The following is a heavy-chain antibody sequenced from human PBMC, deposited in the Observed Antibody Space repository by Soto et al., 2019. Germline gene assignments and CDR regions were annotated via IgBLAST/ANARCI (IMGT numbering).Heavy chain of an antibody. CDR2: INPNSGAT. J-gene: IGHJ5*02. Sequence: GAPVKVSRKTSGYTLTGYFIHWVLQAPGQGLEWMGWINPNSGATKYAQKFQGRVTMTRDTSISTAYMELTMLRSDDTAVYYCARGGGTILAPLPWGQGTLVTVSS. CDR3: ARGGGTILAPLP. D-gene: IGHD3-3*01. CDR1: GYTLTGYF. V-gene: IGHV1-2*02.